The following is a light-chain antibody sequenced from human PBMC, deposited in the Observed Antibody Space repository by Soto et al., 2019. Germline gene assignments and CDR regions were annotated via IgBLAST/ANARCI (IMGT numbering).Light chain of an antibody. CDR1: SGHSSYA. CDR3: QTWGTGVV. J-gene: IGLJ2*01. V-gene: IGLV4-69*01. Sequence: QPVLTQSPSASASLGASVKLTCTLCSGHSSYAIAWHQQQPEKGPRYLMKLNSDGSHSKGDGIPDRFSGSSSGAERYLPISSLQSEDEADYYCQTWGTGVVFGGGTQLTVL. CDR2: LNSDGSH.